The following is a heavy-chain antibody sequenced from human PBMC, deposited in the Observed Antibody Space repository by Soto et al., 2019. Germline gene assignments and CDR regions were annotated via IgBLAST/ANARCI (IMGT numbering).Heavy chain of an antibody. Sequence: QVQLVESGGGVVQPGRSLRLSCAASGFTFSSYGMHWVRQAPGKGLEWVAVISYDGSNKYYADSVKGRFTISRDNSKNTLYPKMNSLRAQDTAVYYCAKDYSGRWLQSPKDDAFDIWGQGTMVTVSS. D-gene: IGHD3-10*01. J-gene: IGHJ3*02. CDR1: GFTFSSYG. CDR2: ISYDGSNK. CDR3: AKDYSGRWLQSPKDDAFDI. V-gene: IGHV3-30*18.